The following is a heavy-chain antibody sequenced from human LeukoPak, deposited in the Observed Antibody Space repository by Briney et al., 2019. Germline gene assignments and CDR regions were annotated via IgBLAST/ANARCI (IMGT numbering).Heavy chain of an antibody. CDR1: GGTFSSYA. D-gene: IGHD5-18*01. Sequence: SVKVSCKASGGTFSSYAISWVRQAPEQGLEWMGGIIPIFGTANYAQKFQGRVTITADESTSTAYMELSSLRSEDTAVYYCARDPTRTDTAMVTPYFDYWGQGTLVTVSS. CDR3: ARDPTRTDTAMVTPYFDY. CDR2: IIPIFGTA. V-gene: IGHV1-69*13. J-gene: IGHJ4*02.